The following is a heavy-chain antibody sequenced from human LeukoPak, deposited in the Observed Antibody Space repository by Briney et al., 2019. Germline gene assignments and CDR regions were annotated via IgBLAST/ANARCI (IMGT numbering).Heavy chain of an antibody. D-gene: IGHD2-2*01. CDR2: IHRSGST. J-gene: IGHJ5*02. CDR3: ARSVVPAADWFDP. V-gene: IGHV4-34*01. CDR1: GGSISSYY. Sequence: SETLSLTCTVSGGSISSYYWSWIRQPPGKGLEWIGEIHRSGSTNYNPSLKSRITVSVDTSKNQFSLKLRSVTAADTAVYYCARSVVPAADWFDPWGQGTLVTVSS.